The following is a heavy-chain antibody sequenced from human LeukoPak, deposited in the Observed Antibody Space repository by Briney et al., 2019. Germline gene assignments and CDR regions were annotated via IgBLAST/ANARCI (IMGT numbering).Heavy chain of an antibody. Sequence: GGALRLSCVPSGFTFSGYWMSWVREAPGRGLEWGANIKEGGSEKYYVESVKGRFSISRDNAKNSQYLQMNSLRREDTAVYYCEKGSGSYNYYYSGMDVWGQGTTVTVSS. V-gene: IGHV3-7*01. CDR2: IKEGGSEK. D-gene: IGHD3-10*01. CDR1: GFTFSGYW. CDR3: EKGSGSYNYYYSGMDV. J-gene: IGHJ6*02.